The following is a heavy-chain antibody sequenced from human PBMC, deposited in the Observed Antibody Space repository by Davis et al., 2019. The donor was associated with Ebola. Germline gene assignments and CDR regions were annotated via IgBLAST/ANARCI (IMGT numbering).Heavy chain of an antibody. V-gene: IGHV1-2*04. CDR3: TRGSALFYYEFWSGPPQGGMDV. CDR1: LYTITGYY. CDR2: INPNRGGT. D-gene: IGHD3-3*01. J-gene: IGHJ6*02. Sequence: SVTVSRQASLYTITGYYMHWLRPAPGQGLEWMGWINPNRGGTNYAQKFQGWVTMTRDTSISTAYMELSRLRSDDTAVYYCTRGSALFYYEFWSGPPQGGMDVWGQGTTVTVSS.